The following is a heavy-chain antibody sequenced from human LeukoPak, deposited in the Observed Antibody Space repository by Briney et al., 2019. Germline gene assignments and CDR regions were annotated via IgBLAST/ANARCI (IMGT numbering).Heavy chain of an antibody. CDR1: GGSITSYY. Sequence: PSETLSLTCTVSGGSITSYYWSWIRQPPGKGLEWIGYIYYSGSTNYNPSLKSRVTISVDTSKNQFSLKWSSVTAADTAVYYCAREGGAGAFDIWGQGTMVTVSS. V-gene: IGHV4-59*01. D-gene: IGHD3-16*01. J-gene: IGHJ3*02. CDR2: IYYSGST. CDR3: AREGGAGAFDI.